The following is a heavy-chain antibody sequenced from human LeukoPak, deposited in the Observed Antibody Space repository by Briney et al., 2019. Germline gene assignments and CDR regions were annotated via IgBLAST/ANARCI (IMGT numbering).Heavy chain of an antibody. Sequence: PGGSLRLCCAASGFTFSSYGMHGFRQAPGKGREGGAVIWYDGSNKYYADSVKGRFTISRDNSKNTLYLQMNSLRAEDTAVYYCAIPQGGFFEYFQHWGQGTLVTVSS. V-gene: IGHV3-33*08. CDR2: IWYDGSNK. D-gene: IGHD3-16*01. CDR3: AIPQGGFFEYFQH. CDR1: GFTFSSYG. J-gene: IGHJ1*01.